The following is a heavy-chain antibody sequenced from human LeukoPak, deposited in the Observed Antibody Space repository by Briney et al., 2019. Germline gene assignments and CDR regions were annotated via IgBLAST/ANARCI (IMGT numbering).Heavy chain of an antibody. Sequence: GGSLRLSCAASGFIFSNYAMGWARQAPGKGLEWVSAIVGSGANTYYADSVKGRFTISRDNPRNTLYLQMNSLRAEDTAVYYCAKWGDYDVLTCYYDPDNWGQGTLVTVSS. D-gene: IGHD3-9*01. CDR3: AKWGDYDVLTCYYDPDN. J-gene: IGHJ4*02. V-gene: IGHV3-23*01. CDR1: GFIFSNYA. CDR2: IVGSGANT.